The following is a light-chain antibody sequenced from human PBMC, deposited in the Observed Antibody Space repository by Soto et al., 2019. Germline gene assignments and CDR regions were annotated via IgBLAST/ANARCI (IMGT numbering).Light chain of an antibody. J-gene: IGLJ1*01. Sequence: QSVLTQPPSVSEAPGQRVTISCTGSSSNIGAGYEAHWYQQVPGTAPKLLIYENNNRPSGVPDRFAGAKSGTSASLAITGLQAEDVAAYYCQSSDSSLSGYVFGTGTKLTVL. CDR3: QSSDSSLSGYV. CDR1: SSNIGAGYE. CDR2: ENN. V-gene: IGLV1-40*01.